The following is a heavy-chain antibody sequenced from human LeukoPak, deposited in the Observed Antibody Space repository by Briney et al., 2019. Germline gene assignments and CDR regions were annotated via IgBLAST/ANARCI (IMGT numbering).Heavy chain of an antibody. Sequence: GGSLRLSCAASGFTFSTYAMSWVRQTPERGLEWVSAISDTGGNTFYADSVKGRFTISRDNSKNTLYLQMNSLRAEDTAIYYCAKGRANDYWGQGTLVTVSS. CDR3: AKGRANDY. CDR1: GFTFSTYA. CDR2: ISDTGGNT. J-gene: IGHJ4*02. V-gene: IGHV3-23*01.